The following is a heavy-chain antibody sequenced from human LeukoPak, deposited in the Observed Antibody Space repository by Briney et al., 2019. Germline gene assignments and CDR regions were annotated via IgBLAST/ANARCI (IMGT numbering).Heavy chain of an antibody. CDR3: ARGTWYSSGWTYFDY. V-gene: IGHV3-53*01. D-gene: IGHD6-19*01. J-gene: IGHJ4*02. Sequence: PVGSLRLSCAASGFTVSSNYMSWVRQAPGKGLEWVSVIYSGGSTYYADSVKGRFTISRDNSKNTLYLQMNSLRAEDTAVYYCARGTWYSSGWTYFDYWGQGTLVTVSS. CDR1: GFTVSSNY. CDR2: IYSGGST.